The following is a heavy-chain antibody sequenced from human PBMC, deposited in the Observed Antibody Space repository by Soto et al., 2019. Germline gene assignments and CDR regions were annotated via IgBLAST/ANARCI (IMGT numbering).Heavy chain of an antibody. CDR1: GFTFSNAW. V-gene: IGHV3-15*01. J-gene: IGHJ4*02. D-gene: IGHD3-3*01. CDR3: PTLRFLEWLGAPISRLDY. Sequence: EVQLVESGGGLVKPGGSLRLACAASGFTFSNAWMSWVRQAPGKGLEWVGRIKSKTDGGTTDYAAPVKGRFTISRDDSKNTLYLQMNSLKTADTAVYYCPTLRFLEWLGAPISRLDYWGQGTLVTVSS. CDR2: IKSKTDGGTT.